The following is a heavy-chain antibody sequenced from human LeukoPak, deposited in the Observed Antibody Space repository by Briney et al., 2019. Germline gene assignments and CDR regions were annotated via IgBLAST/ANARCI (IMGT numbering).Heavy chain of an antibody. D-gene: IGHD6-19*01. V-gene: IGHV3-53*01. CDR1: GFTVSSNY. J-gene: IGHJ3*02. CDR2: IYSGGST. Sequence: GGSLRLSCAASGFTVSSNYMSWVRQAPGKGLEWVSVIYSGGSTYYADSVKGRFTISRDNSENTLYLQMNSLRAEDTAVYYCASTGYSSGWYAAFDIWGQGTMVTVSS. CDR3: ASTGYSSGWYAAFDI.